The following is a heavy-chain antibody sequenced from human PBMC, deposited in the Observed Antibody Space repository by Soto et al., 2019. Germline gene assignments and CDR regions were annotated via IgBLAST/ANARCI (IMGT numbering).Heavy chain of an antibody. CDR3: ARDGDGYAA. CDR1: GLTFSRNW. D-gene: IGHD1-1*01. J-gene: IGHJ5*02. V-gene: IGHV3-7*01. CDR2: IKEDGSAK. Sequence: EVQLVESGGGLVQPGGYLTISCAASGLTFSRNWMSWVRQAPGKGLEWVANIKEDGSAKYYADAVKGRFTLSRDNVDNSLYLQMKSLRVEDTAVYYCARDGDGYAAWGQGTLVTVSS.